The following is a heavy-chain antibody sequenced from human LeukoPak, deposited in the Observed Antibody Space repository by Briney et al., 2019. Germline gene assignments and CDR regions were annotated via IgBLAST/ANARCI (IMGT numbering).Heavy chain of an antibody. D-gene: IGHD3-22*01. CDR3: ARVLGYYDSSGYYYEPNWYFDL. V-gene: IGHV4-59*01. Sequence: SETLSLTCTVSGGSISSYYWSWIRQPPGKGLEWIGYIYYSGSTNCNPSLKSRVTISVDTPKNQFSLKLSSVTAADTAVYYCARVLGYYDSSGYYYEPNWYFDLWGRGTLVTVSS. CDR2: IYYSGST. J-gene: IGHJ2*01. CDR1: GGSISSYY.